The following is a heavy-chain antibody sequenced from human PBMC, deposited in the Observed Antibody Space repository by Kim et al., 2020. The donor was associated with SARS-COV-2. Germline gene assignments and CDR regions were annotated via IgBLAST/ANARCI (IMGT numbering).Heavy chain of an antibody. CDR2: ISAYNGNT. CDR1: GYTFTSYG. D-gene: IGHD2-2*01. J-gene: IGHJ6*02. Sequence: ASVKVSCKASGYTFTSYGISWVRQAPGQGLEWMGWISAYNGNTNYAQKLQGRVTMTTDTSTSTAYMELRSLRSDDTAVYYCASQGGYCSSTSCPYYYYYGMDVWGQGTTVTVSS. V-gene: IGHV1-18*04. CDR3: ASQGGYCSSTSCPYYYYYGMDV.